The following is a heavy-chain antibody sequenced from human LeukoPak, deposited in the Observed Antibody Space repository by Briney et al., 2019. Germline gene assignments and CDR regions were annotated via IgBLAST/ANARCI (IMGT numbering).Heavy chain of an antibody. CDR1: GFAFSSYA. J-gene: IGHJ4*02. CDR2: VSGSGDST. V-gene: IGHV3-23*01. CDR3: AKDRVVRGLMGALDS. D-gene: IGHD3-10*01. Sequence: GGSLRLSCAASGFAFSSYAMSWVRQAPGKGLEWVSTVSGSGDSTYYADSVKGRFTIFRDNSKRTLYLQMNSLRDEDTAVYYWAKDRVVRGLMGALDSWGQGTLVTVSS.